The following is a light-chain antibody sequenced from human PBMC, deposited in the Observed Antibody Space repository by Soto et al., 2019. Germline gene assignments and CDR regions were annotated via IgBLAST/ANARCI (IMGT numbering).Light chain of an antibody. CDR2: GNS. CDR1: SSNIGAGYD. V-gene: IGLV1-40*01. J-gene: IGLJ2*01. Sequence: QSVLTQPPSVSGAPGQRFTLSCTGSSSNIGAGYDVHWYQPLPGTARKLLIYGNSNRPSGVPDRFSGSKSGTSASLAITGLQAEDEADDYCQSYDSSLSGHVVFGGGTKLTVL. CDR3: QSYDSSLSGHVV.